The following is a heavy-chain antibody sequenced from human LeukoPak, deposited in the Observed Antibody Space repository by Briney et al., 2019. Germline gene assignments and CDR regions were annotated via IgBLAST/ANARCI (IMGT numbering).Heavy chain of an antibody. CDR1: GYTLPIRG. D-gene: IGHD4-11*01. Sequence: ASVRVSCKASGYTLPIRGISWVRQAPGEGVAWMGWISAYSGNTNYAQDFQGRVTLTTDTSATTAYMELRNLKSDDTAVYYCAKDKDYNLDYWGQGTLVTVSS. J-gene: IGHJ4*02. CDR2: ISAYSGNT. CDR3: AKDKDYNLDY. V-gene: IGHV1-18*01.